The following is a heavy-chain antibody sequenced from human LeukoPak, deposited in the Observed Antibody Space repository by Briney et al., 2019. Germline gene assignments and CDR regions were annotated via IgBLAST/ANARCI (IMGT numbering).Heavy chain of an antibody. CDR1: GFTFSSYG. J-gene: IGHJ4*02. D-gene: IGHD3-10*01. CDR3: ARGQRTDYYGSGSYYSGRTQFDY. Sequence: GRSLRLSCAASGFTFSSYGMHWVRQAPGKGLEWVAVIWYDGSNKYYADSVKGRFTISRDNSKNTLYLQMNSLRAEDTAVYYCARGQRTDYYGSGSYYSGRTQFDYWGQGTLVTVSS. V-gene: IGHV3-33*01. CDR2: IWYDGSNK.